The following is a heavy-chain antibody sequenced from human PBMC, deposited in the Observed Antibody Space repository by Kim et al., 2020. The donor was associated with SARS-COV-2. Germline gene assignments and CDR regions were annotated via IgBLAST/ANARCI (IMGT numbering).Heavy chain of an antibody. J-gene: IGHJ4*02. V-gene: IGHV3-30*04. CDR3: ARDEGVDYGFSFDY. D-gene: IGHD4-17*01. CDR1: GFTFSSYA. Sequence: GGSLRLSCAASGFTFSSYAMHWVRQAPGKGLEWVAVISYDGSNKYYADSVKGRFTISRDNSKNTLYLQMNSLRAEDTAVYYCARDEGVDYGFSFDYWGQGTLVTVSS. CDR2: ISYDGSNK.